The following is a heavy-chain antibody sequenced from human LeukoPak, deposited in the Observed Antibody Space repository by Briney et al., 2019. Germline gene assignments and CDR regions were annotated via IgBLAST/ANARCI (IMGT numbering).Heavy chain of an antibody. J-gene: IGHJ4*02. CDR3: ATWITMIVMVTSY. CDR2: IYYSGST. D-gene: IGHD3-22*01. Sequence: PSETRSLTCTVSGGSISSSNYYWGWIRQPPGKGLEWIGSIYYSGSTYYNPSLKSRVTISVDTSKNQFSLKLSSVTAADTAVYYCATWITMIVMVTSYWGQGTLVTVSS. V-gene: IGHV4-39*01. CDR1: GGSISSSNYY.